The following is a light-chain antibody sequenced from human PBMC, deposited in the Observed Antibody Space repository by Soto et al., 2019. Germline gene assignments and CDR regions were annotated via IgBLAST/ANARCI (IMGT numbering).Light chain of an antibody. Sequence: DVVMTQSPLSLPVTLGQPASISCRSSQSLVYSDGNTYLNWFHQRPGQSPRRLIYEVSKRGSGVPDRFSGSVSGTDFTLKISRVEAEDVGVYYCMQGTLWPRTFGQGTKLEIK. J-gene: IGKJ2*01. V-gene: IGKV2-30*01. CDR3: MQGTLWPRT. CDR1: QSLVYSDGNTY. CDR2: EVS.